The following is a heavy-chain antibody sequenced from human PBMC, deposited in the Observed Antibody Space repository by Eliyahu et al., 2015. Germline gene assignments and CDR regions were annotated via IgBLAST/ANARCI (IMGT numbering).Heavy chain of an antibody. CDR2: IYWDDDK. V-gene: IGHV2-5*02. CDR1: GFSLSTSGVG. Sequence: QITLKESGPTLVKPTQTLTLTCTFSGFSLSTSGVGVGWIRQPPGKALEWLALIYWDDDKRYSPSLKSRLTITKDTSKNQVVLTMTNMDPVDTATYYCAHRRLRFKWFGEPGGEAFDYWGQGTLVTVSS. CDR3: AHRRLRFKWFGEPGGEAFDY. D-gene: IGHD3-10*01. J-gene: IGHJ4*02.